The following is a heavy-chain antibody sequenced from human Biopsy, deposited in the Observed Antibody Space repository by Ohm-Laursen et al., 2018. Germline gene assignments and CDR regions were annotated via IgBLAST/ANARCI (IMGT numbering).Heavy chain of an antibody. V-gene: IGHV4-59*01. CDR2: IYYSGST. CDR1: GGSISSDY. D-gene: IGHD2/OR15-2a*01. Sequence: TLSLTCSVSGGSISSDYWSWIRQPPRKGLEWIGYIYYSGSTNYNPSLKSRVTISVDTSKNQFSLRLNSVTAADTAVYYCARATNSTGWPYYYFYGMDVWGQGTTVTVSS. CDR3: ARATNSTGWPYYYFYGMDV. J-gene: IGHJ6*02.